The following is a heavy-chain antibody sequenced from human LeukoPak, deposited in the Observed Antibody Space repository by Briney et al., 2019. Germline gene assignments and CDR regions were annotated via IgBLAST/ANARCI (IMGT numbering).Heavy chain of an antibody. CDR2: IYYSGST. V-gene: IGHV4-31*03. D-gene: IGHD5-24*01. CDR3: ARVEAATTNPRFDY. CDR1: GGSISNAAYY. Sequence: SQTLSLTCTVSGGSISNAAYYWSWIRQHPGKGLEWIGYIYYSGSTYYNPSLKSRVTISVDTSKNQFSLELSSVTAADMAVYYCARVEAATTNPRFDYWGQGTLVTVSS. J-gene: IGHJ4*02.